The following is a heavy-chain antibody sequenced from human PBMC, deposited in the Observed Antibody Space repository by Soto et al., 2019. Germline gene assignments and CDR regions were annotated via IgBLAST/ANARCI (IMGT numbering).Heavy chain of an antibody. CDR2: TYYRSKWYN. Sequence: PSQTLSLTCAISGDSVSSNSAAWNWIRQSPSRGLEWLGRTYYRSKWYNDYAVSAKSRITINPDTSKNQFSLQLNSVTPEDTAVYYCARDRTTYYDILTGWAGSNYYYGMDVWGQGTTVTVSS. J-gene: IGHJ6*02. CDR3: ARDRTTYYDILTGWAGSNYYYGMDV. D-gene: IGHD3-9*01. V-gene: IGHV6-1*01. CDR1: GDSVSSNSAA.